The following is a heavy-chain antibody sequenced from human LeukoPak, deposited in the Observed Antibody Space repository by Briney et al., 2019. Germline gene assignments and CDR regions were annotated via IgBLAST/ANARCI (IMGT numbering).Heavy chain of an antibody. CDR1: GGSISDYY. D-gene: IGHD7-27*01. CDR2: FSNSGTN. J-gene: IGHJ4*02. Sequence: ETLSLTCTVSGGSISDYYWSWIWQPPGKGLEWIGYFSNSGTNKYNPSLKGRVTMSVDTSKNQFSLKLSSVTAADTAVYYCARGSNWGDYWGEGTVDPVSS. CDR3: ARGSNWGDY. V-gene: IGHV4-59*12.